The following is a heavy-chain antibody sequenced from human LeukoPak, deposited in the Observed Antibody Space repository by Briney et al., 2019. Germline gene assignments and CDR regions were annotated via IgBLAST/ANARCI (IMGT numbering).Heavy chain of an antibody. V-gene: IGHV1-69*04. CDR1: GGTFSSYA. CDR2: IIPILGIA. J-gene: IGHJ4*02. D-gene: IGHD5-18*01. Sequence: SVKVSCKASGGTFSSYAISWVRQAPGQGLEWMGRIIPILGIANYAQKFQGRVTITADKSTSTAYMELSSLRSEDTAVYYCARDGGGYSYGYDYWGQGTLVTVSS. CDR3: ARDGGGYSYGYDY.